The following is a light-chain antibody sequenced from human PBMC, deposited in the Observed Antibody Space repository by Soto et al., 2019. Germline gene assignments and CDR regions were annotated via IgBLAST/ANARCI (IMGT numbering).Light chain of an antibody. CDR1: SSNIGAGYD. CDR3: QSYDSSLSFYV. V-gene: IGLV1-40*01. CDR2: GNS. J-gene: IGLJ1*01. Sequence: QSVLTQPPSVSGAPGQRVTISCTGSSSNIGAGYDVHWYQQLPGTAPKLLIYGNSNRPSGVPDRFSGSQSGTSASLAITGLQAEDEADYYCQSYDSSLSFYVFGTGTKVTVL.